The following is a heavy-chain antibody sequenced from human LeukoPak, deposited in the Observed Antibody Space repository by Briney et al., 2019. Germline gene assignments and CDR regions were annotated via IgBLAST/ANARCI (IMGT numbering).Heavy chain of an antibody. J-gene: IGHJ6*02. CDR2: INHSGST. CDR1: GGSFRGYY. Sequence: SETLSLTCAVYGGSFRGYYWSWIRQPPGKGLEWIGEINHSGSTNYNPSLKSRVTISVDTSKNQFSLKLSSVTAADTAVYYCARGPALMDVWGQGTTVTVSS. CDR3: ARGPALMDV. V-gene: IGHV4-34*01.